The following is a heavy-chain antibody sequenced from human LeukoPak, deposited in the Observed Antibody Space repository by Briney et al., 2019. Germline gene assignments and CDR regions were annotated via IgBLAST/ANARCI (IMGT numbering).Heavy chain of an antibody. J-gene: IGHJ4*02. V-gene: IGHV4-39*01. CDR1: GGSISSSSYY. CDR2: IYYSGST. Sequence: SETLSLTCTVSGGSISSSSYYWGWIRQPPGKGLEWIGSIYYSGSTYYNPSLKSRVTISVDTSKNRFSLKLSSVTAADTAVYYCANYYSSSYDIDYWGQGTLVTVSS. D-gene: IGHD6-6*01. CDR3: ANYYSSSYDIDY.